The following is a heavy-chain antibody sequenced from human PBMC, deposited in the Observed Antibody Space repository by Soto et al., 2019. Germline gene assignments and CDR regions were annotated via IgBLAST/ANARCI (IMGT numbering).Heavy chain of an antibody. D-gene: IGHD1-26*01. J-gene: IGHJ4*02. V-gene: IGHV3-74*01. CDR2: INDNGRRT. CDR1: GFIFSSYS. CDR3: ARDVELQSFDY. Sequence: GGSLRLSCEASGFIFSSYSMHWVRQAPGKGLVWVSRINDNGRRTNYADSVKGRFTMSRDNAQNTVYLQMNSLRAEDTAVYYCARDVELQSFDYWGQGILVTVLL.